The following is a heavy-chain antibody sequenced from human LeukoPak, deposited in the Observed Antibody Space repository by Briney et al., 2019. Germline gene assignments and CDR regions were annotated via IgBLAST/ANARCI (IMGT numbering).Heavy chain of an antibody. CDR1: GYRFITFG. J-gene: IGHJ4*02. CDR3: ARGLSIVY. V-gene: IGHV1-8*02. Sequence: ASVKVSCKTSGYRFITFGINWVRQAPGQGLEWMGWMNPNSGNTGYAQKFQGRVTMTRNTSITTAYMELSSLRSEDTAVYYCARGLSIVYWGQGTLITVSS. CDR2: MNPNSGNT.